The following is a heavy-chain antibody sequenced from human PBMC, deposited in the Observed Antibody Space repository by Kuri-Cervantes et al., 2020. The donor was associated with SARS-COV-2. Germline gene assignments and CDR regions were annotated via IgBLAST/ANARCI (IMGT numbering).Heavy chain of an antibody. Sequence: ARATDSCKPSGYTFSDYYMHWVRQAPGQGPEWMGWINPDGGTNSAQKFQGRVTMTRDTSTSTVHMELRRLRFDDTAVYYGARNRRMSGYSVGFDLWGQGTLVTVSS. D-gene: IGHD5/OR15-5a*01. J-gene: IGHJ4*02. CDR2: INPDGGT. CDR3: ARNRRMSGYSVGFDL. V-gene: IGHV1-2*02. CDR1: GYTFSDYY.